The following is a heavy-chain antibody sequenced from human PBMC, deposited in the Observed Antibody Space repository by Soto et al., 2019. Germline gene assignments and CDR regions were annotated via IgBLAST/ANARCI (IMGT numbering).Heavy chain of an antibody. CDR2: IYSNGLT. D-gene: IGHD6-13*01. V-gene: IGHV4-4*07. CDR3: ERNRAAAVWFDP. CDR1: GGSISGYY. J-gene: IGHJ5*02. Sequence: SETLSLTCTVSGGSISGYYWSWIRQPAGKGLEWIGRIYSNGLTNYNPSLKSRVTLSVDTSRNHFSLHLTSVTAADTAIYYCERNRAAAVWFDPWGQGTLVTVSS.